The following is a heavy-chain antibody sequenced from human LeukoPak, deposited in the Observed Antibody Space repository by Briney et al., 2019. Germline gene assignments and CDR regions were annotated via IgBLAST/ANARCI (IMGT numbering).Heavy chain of an antibody. CDR1: GFTFSNYA. Sequence: PGRPLRLSCAASGFTFSNYAMHWVRQAPGKGLEWVAVISNVETNTYYADSVKGRFTISRDNSKNTLYLQLDSLRAEDTSVYYCARDSTYYYASGSSGPHYFDSWGQGTLVTVSS. J-gene: IGHJ4*02. CDR3: ARDSTYYYASGSSGPHYFDS. V-gene: IGHV3-30*01. D-gene: IGHD3-10*01. CDR2: ISNVETNT.